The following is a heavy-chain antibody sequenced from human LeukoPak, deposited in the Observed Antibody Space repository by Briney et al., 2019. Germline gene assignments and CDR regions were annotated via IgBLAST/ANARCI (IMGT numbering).Heavy chain of an antibody. J-gene: IGHJ5*02. CDR3: AKDWGSSDWYNWFDP. V-gene: IGHV3-21*01. D-gene: IGHD6-19*01. CDR2: ISGNSYWI. Sequence: PGGSLRLSCATSGFSFSDSSMAWVRQAPGKGLEWVSSISGNSYWIYYAGPVKDRFTISRDNSKNTLYLQMNSLRVEDTAVYYCAKDWGSSDWYNWFDPWGQGTLVTVSS. CDR1: GFSFSDSS.